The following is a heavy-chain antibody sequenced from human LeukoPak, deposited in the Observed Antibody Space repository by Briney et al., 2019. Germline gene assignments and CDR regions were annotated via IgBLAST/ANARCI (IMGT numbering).Heavy chain of an antibody. V-gene: IGHV4-4*07. CDR1: GGSISSYY. CDR3: ARDPEGGFSGSYYFGAFDI. J-gene: IGHJ3*02. D-gene: IGHD1-26*01. Sequence: PSETLSLTCTVSGGSISSYYWSWIRQPAGKGLEWIGRIYTSGSTNYNPSLKSRVTMSVDTSKNQFSLKLSSVTVADTAVYYCARDPEGGFSGSYYFGAFDIWGQGTMVTVSS. CDR2: IYTSGST.